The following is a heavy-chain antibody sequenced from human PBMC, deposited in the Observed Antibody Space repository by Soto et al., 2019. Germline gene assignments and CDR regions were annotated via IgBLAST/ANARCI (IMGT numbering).Heavy chain of an antibody. CDR2: INPSGST. J-gene: IGHJ4*02. D-gene: IGHD2-15*01. CDR3: ARVYCSGGGCYSIDY. CDR1: GYTFTTYY. V-gene: IGHV1-46*03. Sequence: QVQLVQSGAEVKKPGASVKVSCKASGYTFTTYYMHWVRQAPGQGLEWMGIINPSGSTSYAQKFQGRVTLTRDTSPSTVYMELSSLRAEDKAVYYCARVYCSGGGCYSIDYWGQGTVVTVSS.